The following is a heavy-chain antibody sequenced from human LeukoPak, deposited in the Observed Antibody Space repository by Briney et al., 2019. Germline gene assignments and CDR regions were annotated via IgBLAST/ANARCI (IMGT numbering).Heavy chain of an antibody. CDR2: LSIDGGNE. CDR1: GFTFSTYA. V-gene: IGHV3-30*04. Sequence: GGSLRLSCAASGFTFSTYAMQWVRQAPGKGREWVAVLSIDGGNEYYADSVKGRFTISRDNSKSTLYLQMNSLRTEDAAVYYCASVGLITAVGSFDYWGQGTLVTVSS. CDR3: ASVGLITAVGSFDY. D-gene: IGHD6-13*01. J-gene: IGHJ4*02.